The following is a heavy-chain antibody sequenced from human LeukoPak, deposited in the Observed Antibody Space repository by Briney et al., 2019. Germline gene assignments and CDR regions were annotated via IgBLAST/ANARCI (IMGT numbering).Heavy chain of an antibody. V-gene: IGHV4-34*01. D-gene: IGHD3-9*01. CDR1: GGSFSGYY. Sequence: SETLSLTCAVYGGSFSGYYWSRVRHPPGKGLEWVGEINHSGSTNYNPSLKSRVTISVDTSKNQFSLKLSSATAADTAVYYCARTLLLRYFDWLLGSHFDYWGQGTLVTLSS. CDR3: ARTLLLRYFDWLLGSHFDY. CDR2: INHSGST. J-gene: IGHJ4*02.